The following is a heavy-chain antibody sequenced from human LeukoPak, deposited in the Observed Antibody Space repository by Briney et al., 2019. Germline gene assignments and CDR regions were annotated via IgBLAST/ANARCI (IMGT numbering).Heavy chain of an antibody. CDR3: ARIAAAGPYNFDY. Sequence: GGSLRLSCAASGFTFSSYWMHWVRQAPGKGLVWVSRINSDGSTTNYADSVKGRFTISRDNAKNTLYLQMNSLRAEDTAVYYCARIAAAGPYNFDYWGQGTLVTVSS. CDR1: GFTFSSYW. J-gene: IGHJ4*02. V-gene: IGHV3-74*01. D-gene: IGHD6-13*01. CDR2: INSDGSTT.